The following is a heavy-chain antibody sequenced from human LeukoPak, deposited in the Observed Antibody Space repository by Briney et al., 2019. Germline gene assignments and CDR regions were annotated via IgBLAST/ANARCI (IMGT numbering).Heavy chain of an antibody. CDR2: ISSSSSYT. Sequence: GGSLRLSCAASGFTFSDYYMSWIRQAPGKGLEWVSYISSSSSYTNYADSVKGRFTIARNKAKNSLYQKMNSLTAEDTAVYYCARDDMYRSGRSGYWGQGTLVTVSP. J-gene: IGHJ4*02. CDR1: GFTFSDYY. CDR3: ARDDMYRSGRSGY. D-gene: IGHD6-19*01. V-gene: IGHV3-11*06.